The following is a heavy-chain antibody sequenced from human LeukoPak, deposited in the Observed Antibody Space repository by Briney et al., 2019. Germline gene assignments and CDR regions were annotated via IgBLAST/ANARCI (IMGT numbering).Heavy chain of an antibody. CDR1: GFTFSSYA. CDR3: AKDKWQWELSPFDY. CDR2: ISGSGGST. V-gene: IGHV3-23*01. Sequence: GGSLRLSCAASGFTFSSYAMSWVRQAPGKGLEWVSAISGSGGSTCYADSVKGRFIISRDNSKNTLYLQMNSLRAEDTAVYYCAKDKWQWELSPFDYWGQGNLVTVSS. J-gene: IGHJ4*02. D-gene: IGHD1-26*01.